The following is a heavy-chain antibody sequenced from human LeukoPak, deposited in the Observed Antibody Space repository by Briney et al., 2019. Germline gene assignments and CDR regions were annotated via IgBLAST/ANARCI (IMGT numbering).Heavy chain of an antibody. V-gene: IGHV3-21*01. CDR1: GFTFSSYS. D-gene: IGHD3-22*01. J-gene: IGHJ4*02. CDR2: ISSSSSYI. Sequence: GGSLRLSCAASGFTFSSYSMNWVRQAPGKGLEWVSSISSSSSYIYYADSVKGRFTISRDNAKNSLYLQMNSLRAEDTAVYYCASSDRYYDSSGYPRQVDYWGKGTLVTVSS. CDR3: ASSDRYYDSSGYPRQVDY.